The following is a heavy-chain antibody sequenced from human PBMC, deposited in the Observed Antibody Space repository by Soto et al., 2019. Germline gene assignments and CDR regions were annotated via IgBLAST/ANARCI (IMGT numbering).Heavy chain of an antibody. V-gene: IGHV3-64D*06. D-gene: IGHD6-19*01. Sequence: GGSLRLSCSASGFTFSSYAMHWVRRAPGKGLEYVSAISSNGGSTYYADSVKGRFTISRDNSKNTLYLQVSSLRAEDTAVYYCVKAFSGQGLSKKGFDYWGQGTLVTVSS. J-gene: IGHJ4*02. CDR2: ISSNGGST. CDR1: GFTFSSYA. CDR3: VKAFSGQGLSKKGFDY.